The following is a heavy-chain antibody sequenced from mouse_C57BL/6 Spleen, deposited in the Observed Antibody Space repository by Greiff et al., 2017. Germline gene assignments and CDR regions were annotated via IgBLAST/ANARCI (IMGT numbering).Heavy chain of an antibody. J-gene: IGHJ3*01. Sequence: DVKLQESGPGMVKPSQSLSLTCTVTGYSITSGYDWHWIRHFPGNKLEWMGYISYSGSTNYNPSLKSRISITHDTSKNHFFLKLNSVTTEDTATYYCARGEVRTGGFAYWGQGTLVTVSA. CDR2: ISYSGST. V-gene: IGHV3-1*01. D-gene: IGHD4-1*01. CDR3: ARGEVRTGGFAY. CDR1: GYSITSGYD.